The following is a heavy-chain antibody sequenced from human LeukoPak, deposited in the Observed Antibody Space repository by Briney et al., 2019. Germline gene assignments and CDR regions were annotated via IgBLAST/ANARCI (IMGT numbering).Heavy chain of an antibody. CDR3: AREGVGATFDY. V-gene: IGHV3-23*01. J-gene: IGHJ4*02. CDR1: GFTFSNYA. D-gene: IGHD1-26*01. CDR2: ISASGGTT. Sequence: GGSLRLSCAASGFTFSNYAMSWVRQAPGKGLEWVSSISASGGTTYYADSVKGRFTISRDNSKNTLYLQMNSLRAEDTSLYYCAREGVGATFDYWGQGTLVTVSS.